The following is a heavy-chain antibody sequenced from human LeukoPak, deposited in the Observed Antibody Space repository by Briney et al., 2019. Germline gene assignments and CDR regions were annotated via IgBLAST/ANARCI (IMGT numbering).Heavy chain of an antibody. CDR1: GFTFSSYG. CDR3: AKDPSASYYDILTGYSPYYYYGMDV. V-gene: IGHV3-30*18. D-gene: IGHD3-9*01. J-gene: IGHJ6*02. CDR2: ISYDGSNK. Sequence: GRSLRLSCAASGFTFSSYGMHWVRQAPGKGLEWVAVISYDGSNKYYADSVKGRFTISRDNSKNTLYLQMNSLRAEDTAVYYCAKDPSASYYDILTGYSPYYYYGMDVWGQGTTVTVSS.